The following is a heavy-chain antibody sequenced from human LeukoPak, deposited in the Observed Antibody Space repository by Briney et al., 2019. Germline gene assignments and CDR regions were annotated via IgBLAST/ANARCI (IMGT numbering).Heavy chain of an antibody. CDR1: GGTFSSYA. D-gene: IGHD2-8*01. CDR2: IIPISGTA. J-gene: IGHJ3*02. CDR3: AREMGFGYCTNGVCPDAFDI. Sequence: SVKVSGKASGGTFSSYAISWVRQAPGQGLEWMGGIIPISGTANYAQKFQGRVTITADESTSTAYMELSSLRSEDTAVYYCAREMGFGYCTNGVCPDAFDIWGQGTMVTVSS. V-gene: IGHV1-69*13.